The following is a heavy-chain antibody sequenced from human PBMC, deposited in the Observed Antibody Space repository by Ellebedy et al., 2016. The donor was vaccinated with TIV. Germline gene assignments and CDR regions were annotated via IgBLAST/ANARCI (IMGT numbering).Heavy chain of an antibody. CDR1: GFTFSHYA. V-gene: IGHV3-30*04. CDR3: ARDGYSISWWGHGLDV. D-gene: IGHD5-18*01. Sequence: GESLKISCAASGFTFSHYAIHWVRQAPGKGLDWVAVISPDAINEYYADSVKGRFTISRDNSKNAVYHQMNSLTTEDTSVYDCARDGYSISWWGHGLDVWGQGTMVTVSS. CDR2: ISPDAINE. J-gene: IGHJ6*02.